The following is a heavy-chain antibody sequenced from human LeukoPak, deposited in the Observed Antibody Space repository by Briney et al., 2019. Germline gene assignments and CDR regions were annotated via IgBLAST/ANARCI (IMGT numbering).Heavy chain of an antibody. CDR2: ISLNGGSI. Sequence: GGSLRLSCTASGFTFGDYAMHWVRQPPGKGLEWGSGISLNGGSIGYADSVKGRFTISRDDAKNSLHLQMNSLRTEDTAFYYCAKLTKKMYSSSWKGGFDSWGQGTLVTVSS. CDR1: GFTFGDYA. J-gene: IGHJ4*02. V-gene: IGHV3-9*01. D-gene: IGHD6-13*01. CDR3: AKLTKKMYSSSWKGGFDS.